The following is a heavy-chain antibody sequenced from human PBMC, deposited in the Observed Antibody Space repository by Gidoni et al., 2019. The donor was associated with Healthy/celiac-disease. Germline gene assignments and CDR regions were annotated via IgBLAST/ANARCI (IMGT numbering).Heavy chain of an antibody. D-gene: IGHD6-6*01. V-gene: IGHV1-2*02. Sequence: QVQLVQSGSEVKKPRASVNASCTASGYTFTGYYMHWVRQAPGQGLEWIGGIIPDSGGTNYAQKFQGRVTMTRVTSTSTSYMELSRLRSDDTAVYYCARVVRRDSSSMKYWGQGTLVTVSS. CDR2: IIPDSGGT. CDR1: GYTFTGYY. CDR3: ARVVRRDSSSMKY. J-gene: IGHJ4*02.